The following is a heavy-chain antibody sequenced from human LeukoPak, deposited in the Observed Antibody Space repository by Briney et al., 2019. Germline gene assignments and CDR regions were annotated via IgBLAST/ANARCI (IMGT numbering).Heavy chain of an antibody. CDR2: INHSGST. CDR3: ARGDYDYVWGSYRRPSHFDY. J-gene: IGHJ4*02. V-gene: IGHV4-34*01. D-gene: IGHD3-16*02. CDR1: GGSFSGYY. Sequence: SETLSLTCAVYGGSFSGYYWSWIRQPPGKGLEWIGEINHSGSTNYNPSLKSRVTISVDTSENQFSLKLSSVTAADTAVYYCARGDYDYVWGSYRRPSHFDYWGQGTLVTVSS.